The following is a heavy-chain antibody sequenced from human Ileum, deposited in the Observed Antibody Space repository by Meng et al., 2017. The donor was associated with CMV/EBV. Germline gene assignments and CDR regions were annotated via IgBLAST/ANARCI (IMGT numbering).Heavy chain of an antibody. D-gene: IGHD6-6*01. CDR3: ARDLGSRSSGLDY. Sequence: ASVKVSCKASGYTFTDYGFTWVRQAPGQGLEWMGWISTYTGYTNYAQKFQGRVSMTTDTSTTTAYMELRSLTSDDTAIYYCARDLGSRSSGLDYWGQGTLVTVSS. CDR1: GYTFTDYG. V-gene: IGHV1-18*01. CDR2: ISTYTGYT. J-gene: IGHJ4*02.